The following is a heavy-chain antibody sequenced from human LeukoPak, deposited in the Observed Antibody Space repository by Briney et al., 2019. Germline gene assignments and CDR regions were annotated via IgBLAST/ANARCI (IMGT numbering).Heavy chain of an antibody. CDR2: IYHSGST. CDR1: GYSISSGYY. Sequence: SETLSLTCTVSGYSISSGYYWGWIRQPPGKGLEWIGSIYHSGSTYYNPSLKSRVTISVDTSKNQFSLKLNFVTAADTAVYYCARVSYQEGVDYWGQGTLVTVSS. J-gene: IGHJ4*02. CDR3: ARVSYQEGVDY. V-gene: IGHV4-38-2*02. D-gene: IGHD2-2*01.